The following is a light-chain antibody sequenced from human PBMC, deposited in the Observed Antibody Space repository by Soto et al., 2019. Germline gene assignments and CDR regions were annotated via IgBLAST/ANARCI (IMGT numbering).Light chain of an antibody. Sequence: QPVLTQPPSVSGAPGQRVTISCTGSSSNIGAGYDVHWYQQLPGTAPKLLIYGNSNRPSGVPDRFSGSKSGTSASLAITGLRAEDEADYYCQSYDSSLSGWVFGGGTKLT. J-gene: IGLJ3*02. CDR1: SSNIGAGYD. CDR2: GNS. V-gene: IGLV1-40*01. CDR3: QSYDSSLSGWV.